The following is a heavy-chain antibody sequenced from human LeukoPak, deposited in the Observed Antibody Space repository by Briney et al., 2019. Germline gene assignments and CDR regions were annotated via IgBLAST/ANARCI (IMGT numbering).Heavy chain of an antibody. CDR3: ARLGFSNSGSYLAPSDY. Sequence: SETRSLTCTVSGGSISGYNWSWIRQPPGKGLERIGYIYYSGGTNYNPSLKSRVTISVDTSKNHFSLKLSFVTAADTAVYYCARLGFSNSGSYLAPSDYWGQGTLVTVSS. CDR1: GGSISGYN. CDR2: IYYSGGT. V-gene: IGHV4-59*08. J-gene: IGHJ4*02. D-gene: IGHD1-26*01.